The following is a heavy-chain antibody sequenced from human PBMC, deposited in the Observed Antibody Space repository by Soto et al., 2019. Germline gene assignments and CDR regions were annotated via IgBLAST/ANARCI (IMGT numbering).Heavy chain of an antibody. D-gene: IGHD3-3*01. J-gene: IGHJ6*02. Sequence: GEALKISCKGSGYNFTSYWIIWVRQMPGKGLEWMVNIDPTDSFTNYSQSFQGHVTISTDKSMRTAYLQWGTLKASDTAMYYCARRGYDSWSGLDXWGQGTTVTVS. V-gene: IGHV5-10-1*01. CDR2: IDPTDSFT. CDR3: ARRGYDSWSGLDX. CDR1: GYNFTSYW.